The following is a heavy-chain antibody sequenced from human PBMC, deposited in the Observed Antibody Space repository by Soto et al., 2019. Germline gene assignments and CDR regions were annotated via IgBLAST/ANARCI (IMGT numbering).Heavy chain of an antibody. J-gene: IGHJ2*01. Sequence: QVQLVESGGGVVQPGRSLRLSCAASGFTFSSYGMHWVRQAPGKGLEWVAVIWYDGSNKYYADSVKGRFTISRDNSKNTLYLQMNSLRAEDTAVYYCARDVMVTAMVMWYFDLWGRDTLVTVSS. CDR2: IWYDGSNK. CDR1: GFTFSSYG. V-gene: IGHV3-33*01. D-gene: IGHD2-21*02. CDR3: ARDVMVTAMVMWYFDL.